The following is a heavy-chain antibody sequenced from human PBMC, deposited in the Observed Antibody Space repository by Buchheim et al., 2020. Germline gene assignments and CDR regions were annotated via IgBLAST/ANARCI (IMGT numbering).Heavy chain of an antibody. D-gene: IGHD6-13*01. CDR3: VRDGSSSTWPLDY. CDR2: ISYDGSDQ. V-gene: IGHV3-30-3*01. Sequence: QVQLVESGGRVVQPGRSLSLSCAASGFTFSGYKMHWVRQAPGKGLEWVAIISYDGSDQYYADSVRGRFTISRDNSKNILYLNLDSPRAEDTAMYYCVRDGSSSTWPLDYWGQGTL. J-gene: IGHJ4*02. CDR1: GFTFSGYK.